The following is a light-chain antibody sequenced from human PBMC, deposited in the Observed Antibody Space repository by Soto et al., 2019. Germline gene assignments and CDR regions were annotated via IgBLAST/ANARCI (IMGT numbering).Light chain of an antibody. Sequence: QSVLTQPPSASGSPGQSVTISCTGSSSDVGGYNYVSWYQHHPGKAPRLMIYEVNKRPSGVPDRFSGSKSGNTASLTVSGVQAEDEADYYCSSYVGSNRGVFGGGTKVTVL. CDR3: SSYVGSNRGV. CDR2: EVN. V-gene: IGLV2-8*01. J-gene: IGLJ3*02. CDR1: SSDVGGYNY.